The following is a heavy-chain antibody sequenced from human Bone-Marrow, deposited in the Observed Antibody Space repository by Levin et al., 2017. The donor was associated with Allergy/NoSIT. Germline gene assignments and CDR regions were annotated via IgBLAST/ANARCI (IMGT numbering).Heavy chain of an antibody. CDR1: GFTFSNVW. CDR3: ATEDNWNFSS. CDR2: IKSKTDGGTT. D-gene: IGHD1-20*01. J-gene: IGHJ4*02. Sequence: GESLKISCAASGFTFSNVWMSWVRQAPGKGLEWVARIKSKTDGGTTDYAAPVKGRFTISRDDSKDTLYLQMNSLRTEDTAVYYCATEDNWNFSSWGQGTMVTVSS. V-gene: IGHV3-15*01.